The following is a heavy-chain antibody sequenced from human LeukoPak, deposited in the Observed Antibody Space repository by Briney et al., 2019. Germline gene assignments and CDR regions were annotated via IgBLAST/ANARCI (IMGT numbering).Heavy chain of an antibody. CDR2: IRVSGGST. CDR1: GFTFSSYA. CDR3: ARRVPDSYYFYMDV. D-gene: IGHD4/OR15-4a*01. V-gene: IGHV3-23*01. Sequence: GGSLRLSCAASGFTFSSYAMSWVRQAPGKGLEWVSGIRVSGGSTYYADPVKGRFTISRDNSKNTLYLQMNSLRAEDTAVYYCARRVPDSYYFYMDVWGQGTTVTVSS. J-gene: IGHJ6*03.